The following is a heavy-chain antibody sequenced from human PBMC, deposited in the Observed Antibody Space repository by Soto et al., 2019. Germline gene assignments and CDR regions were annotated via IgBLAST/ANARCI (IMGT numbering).Heavy chain of an antibody. CDR3: ARDRSLDY. J-gene: IGHJ4*02. CDR1: GGSISSYY. Sequence: SETLSLSCTVSGGSISSYYWSWIRQPPGKGLEWIGYIYYSGSTNYNPSLKSRVTISVDTSKNQFSLKLSSVTAADTAVYYCARDRSLDYWGQGTLVTVSS. CDR2: IYYSGST. V-gene: IGHV4-59*01.